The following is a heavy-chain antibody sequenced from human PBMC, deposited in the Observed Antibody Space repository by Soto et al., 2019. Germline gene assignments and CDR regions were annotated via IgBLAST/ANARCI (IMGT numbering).Heavy chain of an antibody. J-gene: IGHJ5*02. V-gene: IGHV1-18*01. CDR1: GYTFTSYG. CDR3: ARDMGGYPWDWFDP. D-gene: IGHD3-16*01. Sequence: QVQLVQSGAEVKKPGASVKVSCKASGYTFTSYGISWVRQAPGQGLEWMGWISAYNGNTNYAQKLQGRVTTTTATSTSTAYMELRSLRSDATAVYYCARDMGGYPWDWFDPWGQGTLVTVSS. CDR2: ISAYNGNT.